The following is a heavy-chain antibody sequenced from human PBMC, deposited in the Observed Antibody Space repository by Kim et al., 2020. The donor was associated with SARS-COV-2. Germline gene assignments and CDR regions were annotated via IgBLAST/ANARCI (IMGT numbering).Heavy chain of an antibody. D-gene: IGHD2-2*01. V-gene: IGHV3-30*03. J-gene: IGHJ4*02. Sequence: GGSLRLSCAASGFTFSSYGMHWVRQAPGKGLEWVAVISYDGSNKYYADSVKGRFTISRDNSKNTLYLQMNSLRAEDTAVYYCASERCSSTSCYAEDYWGQGTLVTVSS. CDR2: ISYDGSNK. CDR3: ASERCSSTSCYAEDY. CDR1: GFTFSSYG.